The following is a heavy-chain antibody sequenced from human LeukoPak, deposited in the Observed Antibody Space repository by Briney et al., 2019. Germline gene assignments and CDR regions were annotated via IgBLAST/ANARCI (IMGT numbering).Heavy chain of an antibody. CDR3: ARAEPQRTFYY. Sequence: GGSLRLSCAASGFTFSSYSMSWVRQAPGKGLEWASHISSSSSTIYYADSVKGRFTISRDNAKNSLYLQMNSLRAEDTAVYYCARAEPQRTFYYWGQGTLVTVSS. CDR2: ISSSSSTI. CDR1: GFTFSSYS. V-gene: IGHV3-48*01. D-gene: IGHD1-14*01. J-gene: IGHJ4*02.